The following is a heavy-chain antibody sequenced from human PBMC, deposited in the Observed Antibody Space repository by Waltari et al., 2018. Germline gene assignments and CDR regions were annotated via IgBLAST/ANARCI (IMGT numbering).Heavy chain of an antibody. D-gene: IGHD6-19*01. V-gene: IGHV3-33*01. CDR2: IWYDGSNK. CDR1: GFTFSSYG. CDR3: AREAYSSGWGGHAFDI. J-gene: IGHJ3*02. Sequence: QVQLVESGGGVVQPGRSLRLSCAASGFTFSSYGIHWVRQAPGKGLEWVAVIWYDGSNKYYADSVKGRFTISRDNSKNTLYLQMNSLRAEDTAVYYCAREAYSSGWGGHAFDIWGQGTMVTVSS.